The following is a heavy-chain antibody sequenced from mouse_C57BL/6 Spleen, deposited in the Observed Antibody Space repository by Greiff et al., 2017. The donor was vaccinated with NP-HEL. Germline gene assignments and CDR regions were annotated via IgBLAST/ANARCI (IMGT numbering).Heavy chain of an antibody. CDR1: GYTFTSYW. CDR2: IYPGSGST. V-gene: IGHV1-55*01. Sequence: QVQLKQPGAELVKPGASVKMSCKASGYTFTSYWITWVKQRPGQGLEWIGEIYPGSGSTNYNEKFKSKATLTVDTSSSTSYMQLSSLTSADSAVYYSAIIYYYSSGYFDVWGTGTTVTVSS. J-gene: IGHJ1*03. D-gene: IGHD1-1*01. CDR3: AIIYYYSSGYFDV.